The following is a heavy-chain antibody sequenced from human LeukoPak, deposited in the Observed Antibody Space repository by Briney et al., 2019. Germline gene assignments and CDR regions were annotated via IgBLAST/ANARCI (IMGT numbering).Heavy chain of an antibody. CDR2: VYSDEST. CDR1: GGSVSSGGWY. Sequence: TSETLSLTCTVSGGSVSSGGWYWSWIRQPPGKGLEWIGRVYSDESTIYNPSLKSRVTISVDTSRNQFSLNLSSATAADTAVYYCATWSSSSGEVYWGQGTLVTVSS. D-gene: IGHD6-6*01. J-gene: IGHJ4*02. CDR3: ATWSSSSGEVY. V-gene: IGHV4-61*02.